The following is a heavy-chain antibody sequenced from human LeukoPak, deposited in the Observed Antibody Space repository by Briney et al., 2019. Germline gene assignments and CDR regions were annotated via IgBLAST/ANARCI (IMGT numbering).Heavy chain of an antibody. Sequence: GSSLKISSKGSGYSFTSYWIGWGRQMRGKGLEWMGCIYPGDSDTRYSSSFQRQVTISADKSTSTAYLQWSSLKASDTAMYYCARQRFTTRAYAGNWFDAWGKGTLVTVSS. J-gene: IGHJ5*02. CDR2: IYPGDSDT. V-gene: IGHV5-51*01. CDR1: GYSFTSYW. CDR3: ARQRFTTRAYAGNWFDA. D-gene: IGHD3-16*01.